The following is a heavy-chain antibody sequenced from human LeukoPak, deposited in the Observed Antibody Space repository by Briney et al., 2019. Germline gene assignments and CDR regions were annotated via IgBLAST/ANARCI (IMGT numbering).Heavy chain of an antibody. Sequence: SETLSLTCTVSGGSVSSGPYYWSWIRQPPGKGLEWIGNIYDRGSTKYNPSLKSRVTISVDTSKNQFSLRLSSVTAADTAVYYCARGRTFDNWGQGTLVTVSS. J-gene: IGHJ4*02. V-gene: IGHV4-61*01. CDR2: IYDRGST. CDR1: GGSVSSGPYY. CDR3: ARGRTFDN.